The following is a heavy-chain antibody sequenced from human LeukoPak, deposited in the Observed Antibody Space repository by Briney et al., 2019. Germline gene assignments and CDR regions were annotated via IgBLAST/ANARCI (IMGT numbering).Heavy chain of an antibody. CDR2: ISYDGSNE. J-gene: IGHJ4*02. CDR1: RLTFSNYG. D-gene: IGHD3-22*01. V-gene: IGHV3-30*18. CDR3: AKDRGLYYDSSGVDY. Sequence: GGSLRLSCAASRLTFSNYGMHWVRQAPGKGLEWVAVISYDGSNEYYADSVKGRFTISRDNSKNTLYLQMNSLRAEDTAVYFCAKDRGLYYDSSGVDYWGQGTLVTVSS.